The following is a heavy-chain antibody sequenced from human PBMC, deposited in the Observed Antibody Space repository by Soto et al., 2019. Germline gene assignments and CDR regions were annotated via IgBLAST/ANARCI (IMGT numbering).Heavy chain of an antibody. J-gene: IGHJ4*02. D-gene: IGHD2-8*01. CDR3: AKVPRQYCTNGVCYIDY. CDR2: ISGSGGST. CDR1: GFTFSSYA. V-gene: IGHV3-23*01. Sequence: EVQLLESGGGLVQPGGSLRLSCAASGFTFSSYAMSWVRQAPGKGLEWVSAISGSGGSTYYADSVKGRFTISRDNSKNTLYLQMNSLRAEDTAVYYCAKVPRQYCTNGVCYIDYWGQGTLVTVSS.